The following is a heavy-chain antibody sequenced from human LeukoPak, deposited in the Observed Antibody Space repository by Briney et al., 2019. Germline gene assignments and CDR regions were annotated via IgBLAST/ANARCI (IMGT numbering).Heavy chain of an antibody. J-gene: IGHJ4*02. V-gene: IGHV3-33*05. CDR3: ARQRGRNFDY. CDR1: GFIFSNYG. CDR2: ISYDGLSK. Sequence: GGSLRPSCAASGFIFSNYGMHWVRQAPGRGLEWVAVISYDGLSKEYADSVKGRFTISRDNSKNTLYLQVNSLRAEDTAVYYCARQRGRNFDYWGQGTLVTVSS.